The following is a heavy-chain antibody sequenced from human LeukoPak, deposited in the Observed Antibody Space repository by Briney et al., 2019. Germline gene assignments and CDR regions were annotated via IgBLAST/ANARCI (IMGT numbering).Heavy chain of an antibody. J-gene: IGHJ5*02. V-gene: IGHV4-34*01. Sequence: PSETLSLTCAVYGGSFSGYSWSWIRQPPVNGLEWIGEINHSGSTNYNPSLKSRVTISVDTSKKQFSLKLSSVTAADTAVYYCARGRLLMWFDPWGQGTLVTVSS. CDR2: INHSGST. CDR1: GGSFSGYS. CDR3: ARGRLLMWFDP. D-gene: IGHD3-16*01.